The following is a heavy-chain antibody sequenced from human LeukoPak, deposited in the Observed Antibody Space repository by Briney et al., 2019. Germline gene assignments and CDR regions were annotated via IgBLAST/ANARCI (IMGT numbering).Heavy chain of an antibody. D-gene: IGHD4-17*01. Sequence: SQTLSLTCTVSGGSISSGGYYWSWIRRHPGKGLEWIGYIYYSGSTYYNPSLKSRVTISVDTSKNQFSLKLSSVTAADTAVYYCARGSYGDLPAFDYWGQGTLVTVSS. CDR2: IYYSGST. CDR3: ARGSYGDLPAFDY. CDR1: GGSISSGGYY. V-gene: IGHV4-31*03. J-gene: IGHJ4*02.